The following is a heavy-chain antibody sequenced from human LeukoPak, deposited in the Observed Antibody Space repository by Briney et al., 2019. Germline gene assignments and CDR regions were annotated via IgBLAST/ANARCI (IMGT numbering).Heavy chain of an antibody. J-gene: IGHJ4*02. V-gene: IGHV3-74*01. CDR3: ARGYYSSSRFDS. D-gene: IGHD6-13*01. CDR1: GXPFSNYW. Sequence: GGSLRLSCAASGXPFSNYWMHWVRQAPGKGLVWVSRVNSDGSTTNYADSVKGRFTISRDNAENTLYMRMNSLRPEDTAVYYCARGYYSSSRFDSWGQGTLVTASS. CDR2: VNSDGSTT.